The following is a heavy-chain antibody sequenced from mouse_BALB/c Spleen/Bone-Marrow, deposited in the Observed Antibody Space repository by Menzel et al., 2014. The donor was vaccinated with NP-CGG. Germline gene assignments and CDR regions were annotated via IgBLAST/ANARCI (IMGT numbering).Heavy chain of an antibody. D-gene: IGHD1-1*01. J-gene: IGHJ1*01. CDR3: ARLNYYGNLFV. CDR2: INPDSSTI. Sequence: EVKLMESGGGLVQPGGSLKLSCAASGFAFSSYWMSWVRQVPGKGLGWIGEINPDSSTINYTPSLKDKFIISRDNAKNTLYLQMSKVRSEDTALYYCARLNYYGNLFVWGAGTTVTVSS. V-gene: IGHV4-1*02. CDR1: GFAFSSYW.